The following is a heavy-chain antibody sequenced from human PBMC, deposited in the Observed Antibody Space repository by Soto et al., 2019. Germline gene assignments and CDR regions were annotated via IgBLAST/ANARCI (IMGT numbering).Heavy chain of an antibody. V-gene: IGHV3-66*01. D-gene: IGHD2-2*01. Sequence: PGWSLRLSCAASGFTVSSNYMSWVRQAPGKGLEWVSVIYSGGSTYYADSVKGRFTISRDNSKNTLYLQMNSLRAEDTAVYYCARAPGYKLLGSGYPWGQGTLVTVSS. CDR3: ARAPGYKLLGSGYP. CDR1: GFTVSSNY. CDR2: IYSGGST. J-gene: IGHJ5*02.